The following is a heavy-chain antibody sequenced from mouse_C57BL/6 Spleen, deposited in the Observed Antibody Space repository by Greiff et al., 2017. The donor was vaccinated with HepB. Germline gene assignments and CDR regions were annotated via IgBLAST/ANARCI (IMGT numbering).Heavy chain of an antibody. Sequence: EVQVVESGGGLVKPGGSLKLSCAASGFTFSSYAMSWVRQTPEKRLEWVATISDGGSYTYYPDNVKGRFTISRDNAKNNLYLQMSHLKSEDTAMYYCASDSGYAMDYWGQGTSVTVSS. CDR3: ASDSGYAMDY. J-gene: IGHJ4*01. CDR1: GFTFSSYA. V-gene: IGHV5-4*01. CDR2: ISDGGSYT.